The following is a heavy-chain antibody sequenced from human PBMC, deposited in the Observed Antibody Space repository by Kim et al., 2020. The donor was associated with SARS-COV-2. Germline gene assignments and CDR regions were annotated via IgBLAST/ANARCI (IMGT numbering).Heavy chain of an antibody. J-gene: IGHJ4*02. Sequence: GGSLRLSCAASGFTFSSYGMHWVRQAPGKGLEWVAVIWYDGSNKYYADSVKGRFTISRDNSKKTLYLQMNSMRAEDRAVYYCAKDPSSSWPTTFDYWGQGTLVTVSS. D-gene: IGHD6-13*01. CDR2: IWYDGSNK. V-gene: IGHV3-33*06. CDR3: AKDPSSSWPTTFDY. CDR1: GFTFSSYG.